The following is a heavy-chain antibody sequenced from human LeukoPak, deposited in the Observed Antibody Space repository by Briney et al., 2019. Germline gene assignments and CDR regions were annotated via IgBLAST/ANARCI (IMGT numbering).Heavy chain of an antibody. Sequence: SETLSLTCTVSGGSISSVVYYSSWIRQHPGKGLEWIGYIYYIGSTYYNPSLKSRVTISVDTPNNQFSLKLSSLTAADTAVYYCATGTNYDFWSGPKIGNAFDIWGQGTMVTVSS. V-gene: IGHV4-31*03. J-gene: IGHJ3*02. D-gene: IGHD3-3*01. CDR3: ATGTNYDFWSGPKIGNAFDI. CDR2: IYYIGST. CDR1: GGSISSVVYY.